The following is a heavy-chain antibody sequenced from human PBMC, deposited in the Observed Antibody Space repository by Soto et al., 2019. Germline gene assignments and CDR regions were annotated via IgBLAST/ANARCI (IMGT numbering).Heavy chain of an antibody. J-gene: IGHJ4*02. CDR3: ARSYNKYYFDY. V-gene: IGHV3-33*01. D-gene: IGHD1-20*01. CDR1: GFTFSSYG. CDR2: IWYDGSNK. Sequence: GGSLRLSCAASGFTFSSYGMHWVRQAPGKGLEWVAVIWYDGSNKYYADSVKGRFTISRDNSKSTLYLQMNSLRAEDTAVYYCARSYNKYYFDYWGQGTLVTVSS.